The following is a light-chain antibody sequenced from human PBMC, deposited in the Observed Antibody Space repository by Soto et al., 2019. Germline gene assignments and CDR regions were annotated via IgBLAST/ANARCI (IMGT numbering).Light chain of an antibody. J-gene: IGKJ1*01. CDR1: QSFYSNY. Sequence: EIVLTQSPGILSLSPGERATLSCRASQSFYSNYLAWFQQKPGQAPRLLIYGASNRATAIPDRFSGSGSGTDFTLTISRLEPEDFAVYYCQQYGSAPRTFGQGTKVEIK. V-gene: IGKV3-20*01. CDR2: GAS. CDR3: QQYGSAPRT.